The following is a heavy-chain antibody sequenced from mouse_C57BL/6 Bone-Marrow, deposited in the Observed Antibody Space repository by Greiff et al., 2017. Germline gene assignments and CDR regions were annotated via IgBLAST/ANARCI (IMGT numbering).Heavy chain of an antibody. D-gene: IGHD2-4*01. J-gene: IGHJ3*01. CDR3: ASGGYDYDRGFAY. Sequence: QVQLQQSGAELVKPGASVKMSCKASGYTFTSYWITWVKQRPGQGLEWIGDIYPGSGSTNYNEKFKSKATLTVDTSSSTAYMQLSSLTSEDSAVYYCASGGYDYDRGFAYWGQGTLVTVSA. V-gene: IGHV1-55*01. CDR2: IYPGSGST. CDR1: GYTFTSYW.